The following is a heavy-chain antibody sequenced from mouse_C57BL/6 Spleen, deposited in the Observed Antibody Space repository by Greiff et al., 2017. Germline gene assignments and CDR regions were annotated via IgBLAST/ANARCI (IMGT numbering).Heavy chain of an antibody. J-gene: IGHJ2*01. V-gene: IGHV1-55*01. Sequence: VQLQQPGAELVKPGASVKMSCKASGYTFTSYWITWVKQRPGQGLEWIGDIYPGSGSTNYNEKFKSKATLTVDTSSSTAYMQLSSLTSEDSAVYYCARGGLRQGDFDYWGQGTTLTVSS. CDR1: GYTFTSYW. D-gene: IGHD2-4*01. CDR2: IYPGSGST. CDR3: ARGGLRQGDFDY.